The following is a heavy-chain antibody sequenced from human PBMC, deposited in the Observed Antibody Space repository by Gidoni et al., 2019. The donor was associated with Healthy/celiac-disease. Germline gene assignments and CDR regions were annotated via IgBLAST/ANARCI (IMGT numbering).Heavy chain of an antibody. D-gene: IGHD3-10*01. CDR2: IYSGGST. V-gene: IGHV3-66*02. J-gene: IGHJ6*02. CDR3: ARGLGFGGYGMDV. Sequence: EVQLVESGGGLVQPGGSLRLSCAASGFTVSSNYMSWVRQAPGKGLEWVSVIYSGGSTYYADSVKGRFTIFRDNSKNTLYLQMNSLRAEDTAVYYCARGLGFGGYGMDVWGQGTTVTVSS. CDR1: GFTVSSNY.